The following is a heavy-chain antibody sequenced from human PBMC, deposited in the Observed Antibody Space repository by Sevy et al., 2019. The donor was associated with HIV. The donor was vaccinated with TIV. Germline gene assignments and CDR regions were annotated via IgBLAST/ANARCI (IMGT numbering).Heavy chain of an antibody. CDR2: ISSSSRYI. CDR3: ARVVAYCSGGSCFPGYYYGMDV. V-gene: IGHV3-21*01. Sequence: GGSLRLSCAASGFTFSNYNMNWVRQAPGKGLEWVSSISSSSRYIYYADSLKGRFTISRDNAKNSLYLQMNSLRAEDTAVYYCARVVAYCSGGSCFPGYYYGMDVWGQGTTVTVSS. D-gene: IGHD2-15*01. J-gene: IGHJ6*02. CDR1: GFTFSNYN.